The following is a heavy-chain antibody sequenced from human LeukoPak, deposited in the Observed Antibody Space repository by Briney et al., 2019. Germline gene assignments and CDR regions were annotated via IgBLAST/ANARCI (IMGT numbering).Heavy chain of an antibody. J-gene: IGHJ4*02. CDR2: ISSSSSYI. D-gene: IGHD1-26*01. Sequence: PGGSLSLSCAASGFTFSSYSMNWVRQAPGKGLEWVSSISSSSSYIYYADSVKGRFTISRDNAKNSLYLQMNSLRAEDTAVYYCAREFEVGATRYFDYWGQGTLVTVSS. CDR3: AREFEVGATRYFDY. CDR1: GFTFSSYS. V-gene: IGHV3-21*01.